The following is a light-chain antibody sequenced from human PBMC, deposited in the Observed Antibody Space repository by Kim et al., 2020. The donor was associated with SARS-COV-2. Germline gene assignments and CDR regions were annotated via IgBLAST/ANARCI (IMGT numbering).Light chain of an antibody. CDR3: QVWDSSSDHRV. CDR1: NIGRKS. Sequence: APGKTARITCGGNNIGRKSVHWYQQKPGQAPVLVIYYDSERPSGIPERFSGSNSGNTATLTISRVEAEDEADYYCQVWDSSSDHRVFGGGTQLTVL. J-gene: IGLJ3*02. CDR2: YDS. V-gene: IGLV3-21*04.